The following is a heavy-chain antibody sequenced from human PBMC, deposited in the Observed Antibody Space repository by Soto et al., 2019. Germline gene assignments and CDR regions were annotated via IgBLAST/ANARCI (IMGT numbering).Heavy chain of an antibody. CDR3: ARDPSWLTPPTNYYYYGMDV. J-gene: IGHJ6*02. CDR2: IYYSGST. Sequence: KTSETLSLTCTVSGGSIISGGYYWIWIRQHPGKGLEWIGYIYYSGSTYYNPSLKSRVTISVDTSKNQFSLKLSSVTAADTAVYYCARDPSWLTPPTNYYYYGMDVWGQGTTVTVSS. CDR1: GGSIISGGYY. V-gene: IGHV4-31*03. D-gene: IGHD5-18*01.